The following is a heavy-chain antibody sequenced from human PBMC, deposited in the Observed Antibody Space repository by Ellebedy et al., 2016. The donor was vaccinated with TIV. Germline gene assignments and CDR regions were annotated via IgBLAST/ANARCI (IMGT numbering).Heavy chain of an antibody. CDR2: ISGSARTT. J-gene: IGHJ3*02. CDR3: AKQGNHYDSSGYYEMGAFDI. Sequence: GESLKISCAASGFTFSKYAMNWVRQPPGTGLEWVSGISGSARTTYYADSVTGKFTISRDNSKNTLYLQMNSLRAEDSAVYYCAKQGNHYDSSGYYEMGAFDIWGQGTMVAVYS. V-gene: IGHV3-23*01. CDR1: GFTFSKYA. D-gene: IGHD3-22*01.